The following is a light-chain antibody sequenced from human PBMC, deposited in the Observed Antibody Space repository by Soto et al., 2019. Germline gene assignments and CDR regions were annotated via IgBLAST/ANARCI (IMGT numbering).Light chain of an antibody. CDR3: QQSYSTPYT. CDR2: AAS. Sequence: DLQMTQSPSSLSASVGDRVTITCRASQRITSYLNWYQQKSGKAPKLLIYAASNLQSGLPSRFSGSGFGTDFTLTISSLQPDDVATYFCQQSYSTPYTFGLGTKLEIK. J-gene: IGKJ2*01. V-gene: IGKV1-39*01. CDR1: QRITSY.